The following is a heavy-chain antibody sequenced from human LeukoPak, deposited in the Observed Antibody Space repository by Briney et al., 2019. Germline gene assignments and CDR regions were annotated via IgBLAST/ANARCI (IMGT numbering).Heavy chain of an antibody. CDR3: ARLEVRGGGWKNAFDY. V-gene: IGHV4-39*01. Sequence: SETLSLTCTVSGGSISSSSYYWGWIRQPPGKGLEWIGSIYYSGSTYYNPSLKSRVTISVDTSKNQFSLKLSSVTAADTAVYYCARLEVRGGGWKNAFDYWGQGTLVTVSS. J-gene: IGHJ4*02. CDR1: GGSISSSSYY. D-gene: IGHD6-19*01. CDR2: IYYSGST.